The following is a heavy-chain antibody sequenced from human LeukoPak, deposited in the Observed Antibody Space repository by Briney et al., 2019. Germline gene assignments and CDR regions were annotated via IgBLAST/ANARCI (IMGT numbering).Heavy chain of an antibody. CDR3: ARGGLLFHYYYYMDV. CDR1: GYTFTGYY. Sequence: GASVKVSCKASGYTFTGYYMHGGRQAPGQGLEWMGWINPNSGGTNYAQKFQGRVTMTRDTSISTAYMELSRLRSDDTAVYYCARGGLLFHYYYYMDVWGKGTTVTISS. V-gene: IGHV1-2*02. D-gene: IGHD2-15*01. CDR2: INPNSGGT. J-gene: IGHJ6*03.